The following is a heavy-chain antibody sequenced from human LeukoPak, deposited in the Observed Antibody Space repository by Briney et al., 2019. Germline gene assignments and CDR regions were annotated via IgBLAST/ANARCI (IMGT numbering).Heavy chain of an antibody. CDR1: GGSISSSSYY. CDR2: IHYSGST. D-gene: IGHD3-10*01. CDR3: AAEGWFGDLFKDY. J-gene: IGHJ4*02. V-gene: IGHV4-39*07. Sequence: SETLSLTCTVSGGSISSSSYYWGWIRQPPGKGLEWIGSIHYSGSTNYNPSLKSRVTISVDTSKNQFSLKLSSVTAADTAVYYCAAEGWFGDLFKDYWDQGTLVTVSS.